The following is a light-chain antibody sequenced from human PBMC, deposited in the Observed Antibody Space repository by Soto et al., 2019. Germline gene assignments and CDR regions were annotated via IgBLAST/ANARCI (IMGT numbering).Light chain of an antibody. V-gene: IGKV1-27*01. CDR1: HDINNF. CDR2: AAS. CDR3: QNYNSVPYT. J-gene: IGKJ2*01. Sequence: EIRLTQSPSSLSASVGDRVTIACRASHDINNFLAWFQQKPGKVPELLMYAASSLKSGVPSRFSVSGSGTDFTLTIDGLQPEDFATYFCQNYNSVPYTFGQGTKLEIK.